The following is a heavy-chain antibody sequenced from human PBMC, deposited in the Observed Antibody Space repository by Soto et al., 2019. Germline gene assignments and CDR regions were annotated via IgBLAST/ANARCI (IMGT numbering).Heavy chain of an antibody. CDR2: IGIGSSTK. CDR1: GFTFRNYG. J-gene: IGHJ3*01. CDR3: ARDQLYYNDISGRPLNAFDV. Sequence: GVSLRLSCAASGFTFRNYGMNLVRQAPGKGLEWVSYIGIGSSTKYYADSVKGRFTISRDNAKNSLYLQMNSLRAEDTAVYYCARDQLYYNDISGRPLNAFDVWGQGTMVTV. V-gene: IGHV3-48*01. D-gene: IGHD3-22*01.